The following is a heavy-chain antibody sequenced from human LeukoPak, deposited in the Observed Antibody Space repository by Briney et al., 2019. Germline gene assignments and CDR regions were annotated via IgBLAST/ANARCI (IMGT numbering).Heavy chain of an antibody. CDR3: AKDTITMVRGVTSYYFDY. J-gene: IGHJ4*02. CDR2: ISGSGGTI. D-gene: IGHD3-10*01. Sequence: GGSLRLSCAVSGLRFSSYVMTWVRQAPGKGLEWVSVISGSGGTINYADSVKGRFAVSRDNSKNTLYLQMNSLRAEDTAVYYCAKDTITMVRGVTSYYFDYWGQGTLVTVSS. V-gene: IGHV3-23*01. CDR1: GLRFSSYV.